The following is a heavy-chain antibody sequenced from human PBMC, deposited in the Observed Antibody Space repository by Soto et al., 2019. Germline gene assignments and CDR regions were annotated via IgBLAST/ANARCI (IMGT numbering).Heavy chain of an antibody. V-gene: IGHV4-31*03. CDR1: GGSISSGGYY. CDR2: IYYSGST. D-gene: IGHD3-22*01. CDR3: ARGPFYYYDTSGYPPLDY. J-gene: IGHJ4*02. Sequence: PSETLSLTCTVSGGSISSGGYYWSWIRQHPGKGLEWIGYIYYSGSTYYNPSLKSRVTISVDTSKNQFSLKLSSVTAADTAVYYCARGPFYYYDTSGYPPLDYWGQGTLVTVS.